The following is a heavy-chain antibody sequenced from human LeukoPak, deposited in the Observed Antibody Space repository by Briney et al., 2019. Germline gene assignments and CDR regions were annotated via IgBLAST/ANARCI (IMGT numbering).Heavy chain of an antibody. CDR1: GGSISSSSYY. D-gene: IGHD6-13*01. V-gene: IGHV4-39*01. Sequence: SETLSLTCTVSGGSISSSSYYWGWIRQPPGKGLEWIGSIYYSGSTYYNPSLKSRVTISVDTSKNQFSLKLSSVTAADTAVYYCASYSSSWLSDYWGQGTLVTVSS. J-gene: IGHJ4*02. CDR2: IYYSGST. CDR3: ASYSSSWLSDY.